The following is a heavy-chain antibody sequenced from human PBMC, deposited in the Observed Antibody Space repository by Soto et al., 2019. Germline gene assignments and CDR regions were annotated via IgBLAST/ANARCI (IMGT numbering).Heavy chain of an antibody. Sequence: PSETLSPTFSVPAAYIRATNFFWGWVRPPPGKGLEWVGSFHYNGDTYSNPSLETRLTMSVDTSKSQLSLILTSVTAADTAVYYCAHSHPNYDILTGYYKLGSNWFDPWGQGTLVTVSS. V-gene: IGHV4-39*01. CDR3: AHSHPNYDILTGYYKLGSNWFDP. J-gene: IGHJ5*02. CDR2: FHYNGDT. D-gene: IGHD3-9*01. CDR1: AAYIRATNFF.